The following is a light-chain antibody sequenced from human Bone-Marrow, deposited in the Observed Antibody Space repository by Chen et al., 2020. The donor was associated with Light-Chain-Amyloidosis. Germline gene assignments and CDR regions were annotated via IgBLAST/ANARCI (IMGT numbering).Light chain of an antibody. V-gene: IGLV3-25*03. CDR3: QAADSSGTYEVI. CDR1: DLPTEY. Sequence: SYELTQPPSVSVSPGQTARITCSGDDLPTEYAYWYQQKPGQAPVLVIHRDTERPSGISERVSGSSSGTTATVTISGVQAEDEADYHCQAADSSGTYEVIVGGGTKLTVL. CDR2: RDT. J-gene: IGLJ2*01.